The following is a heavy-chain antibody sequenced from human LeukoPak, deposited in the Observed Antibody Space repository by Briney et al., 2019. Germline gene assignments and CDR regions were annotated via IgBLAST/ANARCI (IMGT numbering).Heavy chain of an antibody. CDR1: GFTFSSYG. J-gene: IGHJ4*02. V-gene: IGHV3-33*06. D-gene: IGHD5-18*01. CDR3: AKQVYSYGYADY. Sequence: GRTLRLSCAASGFTFSSYGMHWVRQAPGKGLEWVAVIWYDGSNKYYADSVKGRFTISRDNSKNTLYLQMNSLRAEDTAVYYCAKQVYSYGYADYWGQGTLVTVSS. CDR2: IWYDGSNK.